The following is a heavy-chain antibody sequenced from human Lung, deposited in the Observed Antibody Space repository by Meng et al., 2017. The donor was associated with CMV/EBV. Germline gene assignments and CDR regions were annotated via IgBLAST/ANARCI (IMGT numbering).Heavy chain of an antibody. Sequence: GGSLRLXXAASGFTFSNHFRSWVRQAPGKGLEWVAIINQYGNEKYYVDSVKGRFTISRDNATNSLYLQMNSLRVDDTAVYYYSTAYNRWPSDYWGQGTLV. CDR2: INQYGNEK. J-gene: IGHJ4*02. D-gene: IGHD5-24*01. CDR1: GFTFSNHF. CDR3: STAYNRWPSDY. V-gene: IGHV3-7*01.